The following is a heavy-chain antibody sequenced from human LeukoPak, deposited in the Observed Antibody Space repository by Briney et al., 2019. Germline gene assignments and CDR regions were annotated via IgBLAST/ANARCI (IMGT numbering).Heavy chain of an antibody. CDR3: AREDIVIVPATLRGEDYYYGMDV. V-gene: IGHV1-18*01. D-gene: IGHD2-2*01. J-gene: IGHJ6*02. Sequence: ASVKVPCKASGYTLTSYSMSWVRQAPGQGLEWVGRISGHNGNTNYAQKLQGRVTMTTDTSTSTAYMELRSLRSDDTAVYYCAREDIVIVPATLRGEDYYYGMDVWGQGTTVTVSS. CDR1: GYTLTSYS. CDR2: ISGHNGNT.